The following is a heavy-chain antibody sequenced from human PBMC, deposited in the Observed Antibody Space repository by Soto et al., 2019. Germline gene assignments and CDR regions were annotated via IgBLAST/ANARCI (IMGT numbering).Heavy chain of an antibody. CDR2: ISGSGGST. J-gene: IGHJ4*02. Sequence: GSLRLSCAASGFTFSSYAMSWVRQAPGKGLEWVSAISGSGGSTYYADSVKGRFTISRDNSKNTLYLQMNSLRAEDTAVYYCAKAEYSSSSGLADYWGQGTLVTVSS. CDR3: AKAEYSSSSGLADY. D-gene: IGHD6-6*01. CDR1: GFTFSSYA. V-gene: IGHV3-23*01.